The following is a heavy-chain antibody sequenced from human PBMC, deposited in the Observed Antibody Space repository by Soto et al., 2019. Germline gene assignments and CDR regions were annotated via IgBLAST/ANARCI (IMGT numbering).Heavy chain of an antibody. V-gene: IGHV4-39*02. CDR1: GGSISSSSYY. J-gene: IGHJ4*02. CDR2: IYYSGST. D-gene: IGHD5-18*01. CDR3: ARDTAFDY. Sequence: PSLTCTVSGGSISSSSYYWGWIRQPPGKGLEWIGSIYYSGSTYYNPSLKSRVTISVDTSKNQFSLKLSSVTAADTAVYYCARDTAFDYWGQGTLVTVSS.